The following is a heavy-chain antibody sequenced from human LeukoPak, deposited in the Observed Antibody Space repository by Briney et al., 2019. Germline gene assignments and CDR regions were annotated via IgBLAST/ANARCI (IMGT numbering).Heavy chain of an antibody. D-gene: IGHD4-17*01. V-gene: IGHV1-8*01. J-gene: IGHJ6*02. CDR3: ARGNTLPTVTTYYYGMDV. Sequence: PVASVKVSCKASGYTFTSYDINWVRQATGQGLEWMGWMNPNSGNTGYAQKFQGRVTMTRNTSISTAYMELSSLRSEYTAVYYCARGNTLPTVTTYYYGMDVWGQGTTVTVSS. CDR2: MNPNSGNT. CDR1: GYTFTSYD.